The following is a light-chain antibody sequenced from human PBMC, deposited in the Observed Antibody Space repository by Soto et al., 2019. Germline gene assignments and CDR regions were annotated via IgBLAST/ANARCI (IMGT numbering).Light chain of an antibody. CDR3: QKYGRSPFP. J-gene: IGKJ3*01. V-gene: IGKV3-20*01. Sequence: EIVMTQSPGTLSLSPGETATLSCRASQSVSSNYVAWFHQKPGQAPRLLIYGASSRATGVPDRFSASGSGTDFTLTISRLEPEDFAVYYCQKYGRSPFPFGPGTKVDIK. CDR2: GAS. CDR1: QSVSSNY.